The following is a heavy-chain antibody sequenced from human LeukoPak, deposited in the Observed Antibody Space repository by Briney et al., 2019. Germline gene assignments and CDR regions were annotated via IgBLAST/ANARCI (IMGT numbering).Heavy chain of an antibody. CDR3: ARVDYGDYVKGAFDI. J-gene: IGHJ3*02. V-gene: IGHV4-34*01. D-gene: IGHD4-17*01. CDR1: GGSFSGYY. Sequence: PSETLSLTCAVYGGSFSGYYWSWIRQPPGKGLEWIGEINHSGSTNYNPSLKSRVTISVDTSKKQFSLKLSSVTAADTAVYYCARVDYGDYVKGAFDIWGQGTMVTVPA. CDR2: INHSGST.